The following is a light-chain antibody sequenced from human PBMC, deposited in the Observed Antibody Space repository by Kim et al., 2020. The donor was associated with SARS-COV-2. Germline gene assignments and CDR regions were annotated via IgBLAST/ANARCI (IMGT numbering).Light chain of an antibody. J-gene: IGKJ2*01. Sequence: LSGSPGERATLSGRASQSVSNNLAWYQQKPGQAPRLLIYAASTRATGIPGRFSGSGSGTDFTLTISSLQSEDFAVYYCQQYNNWSSFGQGTKLEI. CDR2: AAS. V-gene: IGKV3-15*01. CDR3: QQYNNWSS. CDR1: QSVSNN.